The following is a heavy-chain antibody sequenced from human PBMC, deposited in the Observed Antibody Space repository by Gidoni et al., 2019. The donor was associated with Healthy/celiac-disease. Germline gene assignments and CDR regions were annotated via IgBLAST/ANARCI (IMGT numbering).Heavy chain of an antibody. Sequence: QVQLVESGGGLVKPGGSLRLSCAASGFTFRDYYMSWSRQAPGKWLEWVSYISSSSSYTNYEDSVKGRFTIARDNAKNSLYLQMNSLRAEDTAVYYCARVSRWFGEPMGGFDYWGQGTLVTVSS. CDR2: ISSSSSYT. CDR3: ARVSRWFGEPMGGFDY. D-gene: IGHD3-10*01. CDR1: GFTFRDYY. V-gene: IGHV3-11*06. J-gene: IGHJ4*02.